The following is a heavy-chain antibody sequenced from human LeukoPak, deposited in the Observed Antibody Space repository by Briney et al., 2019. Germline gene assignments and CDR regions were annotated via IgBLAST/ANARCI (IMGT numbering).Heavy chain of an antibody. CDR3: AKVGIVGATMSRCLDL. CDR2: ISGSGDST. V-gene: IGHV3-23*01. CDR1: GFTFSSYA. D-gene: IGHD1-26*01. J-gene: IGHJ2*01. Sequence: GGSLRLSCAASGFTFSSYAMSWVRQAPGKGLEWVSAISGSGDSTYYAVSVKGRFTISRDNSKNTLYLQVNSLRAEDTAVYYCAKVGIVGATMSRCLDLWGRGTLVTVSS.